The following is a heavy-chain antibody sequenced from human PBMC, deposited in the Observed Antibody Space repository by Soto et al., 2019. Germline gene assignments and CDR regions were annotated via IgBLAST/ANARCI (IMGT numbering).Heavy chain of an antibody. V-gene: IGHV2-5*01. CDR2: VYWHDDK. CDR3: VRLMSTDTTVYFDY. CDR1: GFSLTTPGLG. D-gene: IGHD1-1*01. Sequence: QITSKHSGPTLVKPTQTLTLTCTVSGFSLTTPGLGVGWIRQPPGKALKWLTPVYWHDDKRYSSSLRDRLTIARDTSNIQVVLSMTNMDPEDSSTYYCVRLMSTDTTVYFDYWGQGILVTVSS. J-gene: IGHJ4*02.